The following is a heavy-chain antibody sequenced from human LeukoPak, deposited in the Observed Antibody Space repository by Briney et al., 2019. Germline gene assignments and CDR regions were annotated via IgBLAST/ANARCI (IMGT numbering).Heavy chain of an antibody. CDR1: GGSISSYY. D-gene: IGHD6-19*01. CDR3: ARDQGSGHEFDY. CDR2: IHYSGST. V-gene: IGHV4-59*12. J-gene: IGHJ4*02. Sequence: SETLSLTCTVSGGSISSYYWSWIRQPPGKGLERIGYIHYSGSTNYNPSLKSRVTISVDTSKNQFSLKLSSVTAADTAVYYCARDQGSGHEFDYWGQGTLVIVSS.